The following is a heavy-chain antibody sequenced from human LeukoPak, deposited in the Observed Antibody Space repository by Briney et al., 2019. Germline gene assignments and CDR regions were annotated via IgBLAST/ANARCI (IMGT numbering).Heavy chain of an antibody. CDR3: AREGYSSSRSDYYYYGMDV. Sequence: SVKVSCKASGGTFSSYAISWVRQAPGQGLEWMGRIIPILGIANYAQKFQGRVTITADKSTSTAYMELSSLRSEDTAVYYCAREGYSSSRSDYYYYGMDVWGQGTTVTVSS. CDR2: IIPILGIA. CDR1: GGTFSSYA. D-gene: IGHD6-13*01. J-gene: IGHJ6*02. V-gene: IGHV1-69*04.